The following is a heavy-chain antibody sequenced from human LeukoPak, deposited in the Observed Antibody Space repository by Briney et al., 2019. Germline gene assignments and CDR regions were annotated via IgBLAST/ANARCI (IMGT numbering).Heavy chain of an antibody. CDR1: GGSISSGGYY. V-gene: IGHV4-31*03. Sequence: SQTLSLTCTVSGGSISSGGYYWSWIRQHPGKGLEWIGYIYYSGSTYYNPSLKSRVTISVDTSKNQFSLKLGSVTAADTAVYYYARAHIVVVPAATPLFDYWGQGTLVTVSS. D-gene: IGHD2-2*01. CDR2: IYYSGST. CDR3: ARAHIVVVPAATPLFDY. J-gene: IGHJ4*02.